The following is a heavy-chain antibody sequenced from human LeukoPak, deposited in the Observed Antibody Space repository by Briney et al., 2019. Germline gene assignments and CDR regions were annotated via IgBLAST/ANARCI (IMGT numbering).Heavy chain of an antibody. CDR1: GYTFTGYY. J-gene: IGHJ5*02. V-gene: IGHV1-2*02. D-gene: IGHD3-3*01. CDR2: INPNSGGT. CDR3: ARGGYYDFWSGYP. Sequence: EASVKVSCKASGYTFTGYYMHWVRQAPGQGLEWMGWINPNSGGTNYAQKFQGRVTMTRDTSISTAYMELSRLRSDDTAVYYCARGGYYDFWSGYPWGQGTLVTVSS.